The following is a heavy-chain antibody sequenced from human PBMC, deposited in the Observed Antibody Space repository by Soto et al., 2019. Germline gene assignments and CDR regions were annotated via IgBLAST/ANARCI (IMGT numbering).Heavy chain of an antibody. J-gene: IGHJ4*02. D-gene: IGHD6-19*01. V-gene: IGHV3-48*02. CDR1: GFTFSSYS. Sequence: EVQLVESGGGLVQPGGSLRLSCAASGFTFSSYSMNWVRQAPGKGLEWVSYISSSSSTIYHADSVKGRFTISRDNAKNSLYLQMNSLRDEDTAVYYCARDPYRGYSSGWYVDFDYWGQGTLVTVSS. CDR3: ARDPYRGYSSGWYVDFDY. CDR2: ISSSSSTI.